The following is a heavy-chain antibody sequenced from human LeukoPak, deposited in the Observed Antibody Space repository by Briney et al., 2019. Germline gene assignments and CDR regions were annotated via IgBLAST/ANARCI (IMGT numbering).Heavy chain of an antibody. CDR3: AAVTTSGDWYFDL. J-gene: IGHJ2*01. CDR1: GGSISSYY. V-gene: IGHV4-59*08. CDR2: IYYSGST. Sequence: SETLSLTCTVSGGSISSYYWSWIRQPPGKGLEWIGYIYYSGSTNYNPSLKSRVTISVDKSKNQFSLKLSSVTAADTAVYYCAAVTTSGDWYFDLWGRGTLVTVSS. D-gene: IGHD4-17*01.